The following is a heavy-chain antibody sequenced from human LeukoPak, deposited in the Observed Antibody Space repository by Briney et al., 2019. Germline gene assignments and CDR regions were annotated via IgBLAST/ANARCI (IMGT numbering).Heavy chain of an antibody. J-gene: IGHJ4*02. Sequence: GGSLRLSCAASGFTFDNHWMHWIRQVPGKGLVWVSRINSDGTSVDYADSVKGRFTISRDNSKNTLYLQMNSLRAEDTAVYYCVESGTYDYDTSGYFHWGQGTLVTVSS. V-gene: IGHV3-74*01. CDR1: GFTFDNHW. CDR2: INSDGTSV. CDR3: VESGTYDYDTSGYFH. D-gene: IGHD3-22*01.